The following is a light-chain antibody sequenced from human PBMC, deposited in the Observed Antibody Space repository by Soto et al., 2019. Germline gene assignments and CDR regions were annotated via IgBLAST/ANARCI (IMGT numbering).Light chain of an antibody. Sequence: DLPMTQSPSTLSASVGDRVTITCRASQSISRWLAWYQQKPGKAPKVLIWDASSLQRGVPSRFSGSGSGTEFTLTISSLQPDDFATYYCQQYNGHSTWTFGQGTKVEIK. CDR3: QQYNGHSTWT. V-gene: IGKV1-5*01. CDR1: QSISRW. J-gene: IGKJ1*01. CDR2: DAS.